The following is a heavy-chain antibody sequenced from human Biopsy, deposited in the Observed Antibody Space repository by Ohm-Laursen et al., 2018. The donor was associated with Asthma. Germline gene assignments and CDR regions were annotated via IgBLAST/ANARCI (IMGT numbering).Heavy chain of an antibody. Sequence: SDTLSLTCIVSGVSIRSYYWTWIRQPPGKGLEWIGNIHYSGSTYSNPSLKSRVTISVDTSKKQISLRLSSVIAADTAVYYCAGFCSGGNCPGHWGQVTLVTVSS. D-gene: IGHD2-15*01. V-gene: IGHV4-59*07. CDR3: AGFCSGGNCPGH. J-gene: IGHJ4*02. CDR2: IHYSGST. CDR1: GVSIRSYY.